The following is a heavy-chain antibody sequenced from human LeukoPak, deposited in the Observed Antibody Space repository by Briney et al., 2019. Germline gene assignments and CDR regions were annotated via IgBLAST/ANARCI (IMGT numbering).Heavy chain of an antibody. D-gene: IGHD3-22*01. Sequence: ASVKVSCKASGYTFTSYYMHWVRQAPGQGLEWMGWINPNSGGTNYAQKFQGRVTMTRDTSISTAYMELSRLRSDDTAVYYCARDPTPYYYDSSGYFLDYWGQGTLVTVSS. V-gene: IGHV1-2*02. CDR2: INPNSGGT. CDR1: GYTFTSYY. CDR3: ARDPTPYYYDSSGYFLDY. J-gene: IGHJ4*02.